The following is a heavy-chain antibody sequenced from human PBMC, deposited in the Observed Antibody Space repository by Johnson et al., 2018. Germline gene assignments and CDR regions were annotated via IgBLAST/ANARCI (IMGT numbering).Heavy chain of an antibody. J-gene: IGHJ3*02. Sequence: VQLVESGGGLVQPGRSLGLSCAASGFTFDEYAMHWVRQAPGKGLEWVYGISWNSGSIDYAASVKGRFTISRDNAKIYLYLQMNRLRAEDTALYYCAKEICPYCSGGSCSHAFDIWGQGTMVTVSS. D-gene: IGHD2-15*01. CDR3: AKEICPYCSGGSCSHAFDI. CDR2: ISWNSGSI. CDR1: GFTFDEYA. V-gene: IGHV3-9*01.